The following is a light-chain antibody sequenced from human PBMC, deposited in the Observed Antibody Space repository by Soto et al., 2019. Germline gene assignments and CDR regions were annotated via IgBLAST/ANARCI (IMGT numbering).Light chain of an antibody. CDR3: TSYAGTNKPYV. CDR2: EVS. J-gene: IGLJ1*01. V-gene: IGLV2-8*01. CDR1: TIDVGGYNY. Sequence: QSALTQPPSASGSPGQSVTISCTGTTIDVGGYNYVSWYQQHPGKAPRLMIYEVSKRPSGVPDRFSGSKSGNTASLTVSGLQAEDEADYYCTSYAGTNKPYVFGIGTKLTVL.